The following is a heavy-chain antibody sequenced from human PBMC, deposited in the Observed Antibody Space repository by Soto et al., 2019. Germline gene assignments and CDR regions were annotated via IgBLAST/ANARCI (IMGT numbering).Heavy chain of an antibody. J-gene: IGHJ4*02. D-gene: IGHD3-3*01. CDR2: ITGGNT. Sequence: EVQLLESGGGLIQPGGSLRLSCEASGFTFGTYGMGWGRQAPGKGLEWVSTITGGNTYYAASVRGRFTISRDNYKNTLYLQMRRLRAEETALYYCAKDKERGGYDSDFDSWGQGTLVTVSS. CDR1: GFTFGTYG. V-gene: IGHV3-23*01. CDR3: AKDKERGGYDSDFDS.